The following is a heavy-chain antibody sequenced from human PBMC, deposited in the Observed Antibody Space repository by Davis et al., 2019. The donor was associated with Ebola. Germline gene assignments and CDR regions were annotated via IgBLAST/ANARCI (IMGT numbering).Heavy chain of an antibody. CDR3: ANLGAGSHETDFDY. CDR2: VSFNGDNT. CDR1: GFTFSLYG. Sequence: GESLKISCVASGFTFSLYGMHWVRQAPGKVLEWVAVVSFNGDNTYYADSVKGRFTISRDNSKSMLYLQMNSLTIEDTAVYFCANLGAGSHETDFDYWGAGTLVTVSS. V-gene: IGHV3-30*18. J-gene: IGHJ4*02. D-gene: IGHD3-10*01.